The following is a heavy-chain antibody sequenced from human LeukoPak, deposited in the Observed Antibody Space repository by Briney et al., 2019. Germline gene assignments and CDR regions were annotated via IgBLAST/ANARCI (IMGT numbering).Heavy chain of an antibody. J-gene: IGHJ4*02. D-gene: IGHD1-1*01. CDR3: AKDLWNYFVY. Sequence: GGSLRLSCAASGFTFSNYAMSWVRQAPGKGLEWVSAISGSGGSTYYADSVKGRFTISRDNSKNTLYLQVNSLRAEDTAVYYCAKDLWNYFVYWGQGTLVTVSS. CDR2: ISGSGGST. CDR1: GFTFSNYA. V-gene: IGHV3-23*01.